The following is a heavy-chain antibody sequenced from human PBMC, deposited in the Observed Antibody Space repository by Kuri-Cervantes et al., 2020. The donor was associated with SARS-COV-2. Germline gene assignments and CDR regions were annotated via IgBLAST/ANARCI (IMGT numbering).Heavy chain of an antibody. Sequence: GGSLRLSCAASGFTFSSYGMHWVRQAPGKGLEWVAVIWYDGSNKYYADSVKGRFTISRDNSKNTLYLQMNSLRAEDTAVYYCARTTRGYCSGGSCAGGDYWGQGTLVTVSS. CDR3: ARTTRGYCSGGSCAGGDY. V-gene: IGHV3-33*01. D-gene: IGHD2-15*01. CDR1: GFTFSSYG. CDR2: IWYDGSNK. J-gene: IGHJ4*02.